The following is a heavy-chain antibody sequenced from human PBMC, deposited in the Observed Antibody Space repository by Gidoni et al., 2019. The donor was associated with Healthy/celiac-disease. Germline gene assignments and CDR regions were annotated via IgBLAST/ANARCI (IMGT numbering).Heavy chain of an antibody. CDR3: AKGGYGDSHWNWFDP. D-gene: IGHD4-17*01. Sequence: EVQLLESGGGLVQPGGSLRLSCAASGFTFSRYAMSWVRQAPGKGLEWVSAISGSGGSTYYADSVKGRFTISRDNSKNTLYLQMNSLRAEDTAVYYCAKGGYGDSHWNWFDPWGQGTLVTVSS. CDR1: GFTFSRYA. V-gene: IGHV3-23*01. J-gene: IGHJ5*02. CDR2: ISGSGGST.